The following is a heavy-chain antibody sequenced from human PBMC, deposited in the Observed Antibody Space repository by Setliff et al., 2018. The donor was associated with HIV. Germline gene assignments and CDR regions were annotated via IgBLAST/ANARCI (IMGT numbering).Heavy chain of an antibody. CDR3: AREGKTALVTKYFDY. CDR1: GVSITSATYY. V-gene: IGHV4-31*11. CDR2: IDYSGSA. Sequence: SETLSLTCAVSGVSITSATYYWSWIRHSPGKGLEWIGYIDYSGSAFYNPSLKSRLTISRDTSKNQFSLRMKPVTAADTAVYYCAREGKTALVTKYFDYWGQGTLVTVSS. J-gene: IGHJ4*02. D-gene: IGHD5-18*01.